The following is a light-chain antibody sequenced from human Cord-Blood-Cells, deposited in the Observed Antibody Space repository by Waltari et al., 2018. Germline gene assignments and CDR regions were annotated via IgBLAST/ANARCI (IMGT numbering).Light chain of an antibody. CDR3: AAWDDSLRGV. CDR2: RNN. V-gene: IGLV1-47*01. CDR1: SAHIGSNY. J-gene: IGLJ3*02. Sequence: QSVLTQPPSASGTPGQRVTLSSSGSSAHIGSNYVYWYQQLPGTAPKLLIYRNNQRPSGVPDRFSGSKSGTSASLAISGLRSEDEADYYCAAWDDSLRGVFGGGTKLTVL.